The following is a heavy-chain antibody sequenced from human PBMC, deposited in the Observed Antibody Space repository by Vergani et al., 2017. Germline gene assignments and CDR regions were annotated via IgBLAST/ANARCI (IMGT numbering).Heavy chain of an antibody. D-gene: IGHD3-10*01. Sequence: QVQLVQSGAEVKKPGASVKVSCKASGYTFTSYAMHWVRQAPGQRLEWMGWINAGNGNTKYSQKFQGRVTITRDTSASTAYMELSSLRSEDTAVYYCAREGSGSYNFDYWGQGTLVTVSS. CDR1: GYTFTSYA. CDR3: AREGSGSYNFDY. V-gene: IGHV1-3*01. J-gene: IGHJ4*02. CDR2: INAGNGNT.